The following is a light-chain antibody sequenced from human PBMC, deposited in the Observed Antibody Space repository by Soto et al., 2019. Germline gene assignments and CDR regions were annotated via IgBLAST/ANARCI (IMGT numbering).Light chain of an antibody. V-gene: IGKV1-9*01. Sequence: DIQLTQSPSFLSASVGDRVTITCRASQGISSYLAWYQQKPGKAPKLLISVASTLQSGVPSRFSGSGSGTEFTLTISSLQPEDLAPYSCQKINSYTLTFGGGTKVEIK. J-gene: IGKJ4*01. CDR3: QKINSYTLT. CDR1: QGISSY. CDR2: VAS.